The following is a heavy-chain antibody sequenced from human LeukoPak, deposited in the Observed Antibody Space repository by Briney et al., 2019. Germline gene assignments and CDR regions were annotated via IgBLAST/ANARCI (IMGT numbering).Heavy chain of an antibody. Sequence: GGSLRLSCAASGFTFRKYWLHWVRQAPGKGLEWVGFIRSKAYGGTTEYAASVKGRFTISRDDSKSIAYLQMNSLKTEDTAVYYCTREEGDYGDHGWFDPWGQGTLVTVSS. CDR3: TREEGDYGDHGWFDP. CDR1: GFTFRKYW. D-gene: IGHD4-17*01. J-gene: IGHJ5*02. V-gene: IGHV3-49*02. CDR2: IRSKAYGGTT.